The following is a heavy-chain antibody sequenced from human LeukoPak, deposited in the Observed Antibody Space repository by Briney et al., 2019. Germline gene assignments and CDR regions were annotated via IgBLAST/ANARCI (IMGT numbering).Heavy chain of an antibody. J-gene: IGHJ4*02. Sequence: GESLKISCKGSGYSFTSYWIGWGRQMPGKGLESMGIIYPGDSDTRYSPSFQGQVTISADKSISTAYLQCSSLKAADSAMCYCARPGSGSYVDYWGQVTLVTVSS. CDR2: IYPGDSDT. V-gene: IGHV5-51*01. D-gene: IGHD1-26*01. CDR1: GYSFTSYW. CDR3: ARPGSGSYVDY.